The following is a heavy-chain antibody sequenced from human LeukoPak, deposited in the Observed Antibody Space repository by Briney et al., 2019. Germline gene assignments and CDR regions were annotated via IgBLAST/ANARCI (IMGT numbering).Heavy chain of an antibody. CDR3: GRLIIGGHFDY. CDR2: IIPIFGTS. V-gene: IGHV1-69*13. Sequence: SVKVSCKASGGTFSSYAISWVRQAPGQGLEWMGGIIPIFGTSNYVQKFQGRVTITADETTSTAYMELSSLRSEDTAVYYCGRLIIGGHFDYWGQGTLVTVSS. J-gene: IGHJ4*02. CDR1: GGTFSSYA. D-gene: IGHD3-3*01.